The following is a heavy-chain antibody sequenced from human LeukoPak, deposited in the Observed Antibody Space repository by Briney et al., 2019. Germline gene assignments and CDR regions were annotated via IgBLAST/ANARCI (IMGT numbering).Heavy chain of an antibody. CDR3: AKDSAAAGTLPDY. V-gene: IGHV3-30*18. CDR2: ISYDGSNK. CDR1: GFTFSSYG. Sequence: QSGGSLRLSCAASGFTFSSYGMHWVRQAPGKGLEWVAVISYDGSNKYYEDSVKGRFTISRDNSKNTLYLQMNSLRAEDTAGYYCAKDSAAAGTLPDYWGQGTLVTVSS. D-gene: IGHD6-13*01. J-gene: IGHJ4*02.